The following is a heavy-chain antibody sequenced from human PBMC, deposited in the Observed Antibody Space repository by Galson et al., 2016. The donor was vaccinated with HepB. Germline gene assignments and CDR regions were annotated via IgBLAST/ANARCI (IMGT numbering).Heavy chain of an antibody. CDR3: ARTIGYSGRYLDY. CDR1: GFSLSISGMC. CDR2: IDWDDDK. D-gene: IGHD5-12*01. J-gene: IGHJ4*02. Sequence: PALVKPTQTLTLTCTFSGFSLSISGMCVSWIRQPPGKALEWLALIDWDDDKYYTTSLKTRLTISKGTSKNQVVLTMTNVDPVDTATYYCARTIGYSGRYLDYGGQGTLVTGSS. V-gene: IGHV2-70*01.